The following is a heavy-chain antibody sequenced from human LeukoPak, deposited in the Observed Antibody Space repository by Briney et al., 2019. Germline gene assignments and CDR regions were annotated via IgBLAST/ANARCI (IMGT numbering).Heavy chain of an antibody. CDR1: GYTFTGYD. D-gene: IGHD1-26*01. J-gene: IGHJ4*02. CDR3: ARDLYSGSYFYYFDY. Sequence: ASVKVSCKASGYTFTGYDMHWVRQAPGQGLEWMGRINPNSGSTNYAQKFQGRVTMTRDKSISTAYMELSSLRSDDTAVYYCARDLYSGSYFYYFDYWGQGTLVTVSS. CDR2: INPNSGST. V-gene: IGHV1-2*06.